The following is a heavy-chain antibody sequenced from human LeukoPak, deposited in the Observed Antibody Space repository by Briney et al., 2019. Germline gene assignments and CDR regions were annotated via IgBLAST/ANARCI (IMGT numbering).Heavy chain of an antibody. CDR2: IYSDGKNE. CDR1: GFTFRRCG. J-gene: IGHJ4*02. CDR3: ARAEPGLFDY. Sequence: GGSLRLSCVASGFTFRRCGMHWVRQAPGKGLEWVAVIYSDGKNEYYAESVEGRFTISRDNSKNTLYLQMTRLRAEDTAVYYCARAEPGLFDYWGLGTLVTVSS. V-gene: IGHV3-33*01.